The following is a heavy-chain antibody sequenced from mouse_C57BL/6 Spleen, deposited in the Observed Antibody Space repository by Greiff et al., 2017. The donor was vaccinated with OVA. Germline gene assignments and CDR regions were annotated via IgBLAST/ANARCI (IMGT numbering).Heavy chain of an antibody. Sequence: VKLMESGPGLVAPSQSLSITCTVSGFSLTSYGVHWVRQPPGKGLEWLVVIWSDGSTTYNSALKSRLSISKDNSKSQVFLKMNSLQTDDTAMYYCARHRVTGTGWYFDVWGTGTTVTVSS. CDR1: GFSLTSYG. V-gene: IGHV2-6-1*01. D-gene: IGHD4-1*01. CDR2: IWSDGST. CDR3: ARHRVTGTGWYFDV. J-gene: IGHJ1*03.